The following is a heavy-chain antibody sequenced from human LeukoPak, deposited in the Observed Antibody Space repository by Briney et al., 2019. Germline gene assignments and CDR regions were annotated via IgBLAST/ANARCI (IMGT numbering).Heavy chain of an antibody. CDR1: GFTFRTFW. CDR3: ARSGYYSYYFEF. D-gene: IGHD3-22*01. V-gene: IGHV3-7*01. J-gene: IGHJ4*02. Sequence: GGSLRLSCAPSGFTFRTFWMTWVRHVPGRGLEWVANIKQDGSEKNYVDSVRGRFTISRDNTQNSLHLQMNSLRVEDTATYYCARSGYYSYYFEFWGQGTLVTVSS. CDR2: IKQDGSEK.